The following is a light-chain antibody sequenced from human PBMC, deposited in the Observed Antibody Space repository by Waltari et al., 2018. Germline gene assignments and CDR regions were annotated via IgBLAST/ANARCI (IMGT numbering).Light chain of an antibody. J-gene: IGLJ1*01. V-gene: IGLV2-23*02. CDR3: FSYAGRGTYV. CDR2: GVF. Sequence: QSALTQSASVSGTPGQSITISCTGTTSDVGAYDLVSWYQQHPGEAPKLLRCGVFKRPSDISSRFSGSKSGSTASLTISGLQPEDEGDYYCFSYAGRGTYVFGSGTKVTVL. CDR1: TSDVGAYDL.